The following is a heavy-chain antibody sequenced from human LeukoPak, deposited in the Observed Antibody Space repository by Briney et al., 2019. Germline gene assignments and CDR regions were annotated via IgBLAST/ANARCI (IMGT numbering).Heavy chain of an antibody. CDR1: GGSISSGGYY. CDR2: IYYSGST. D-gene: IGHD4-11*01. V-gene: IGHV4-31*03. Sequence: PSETLSLTCTVSGGSISSGGYYWSWIRQHPGKGLERIGYIYYSGSTYYNPSLKSRVTISVDTSKNQFSLKLSSVTAADTAVYYCAREKTTPEAVFDYWGQGTLVTVSS. J-gene: IGHJ4*02. CDR3: AREKTTPEAVFDY.